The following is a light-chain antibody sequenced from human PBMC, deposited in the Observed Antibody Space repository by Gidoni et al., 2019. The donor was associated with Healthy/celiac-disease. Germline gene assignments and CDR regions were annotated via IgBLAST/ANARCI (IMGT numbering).Light chain of an antibody. J-gene: IGKJ5*01. CDR3: QQYDTLPIT. CDR2: DAS. Sequence: DIKMTQSPSSLSASVGDRISITCQASPDISNYLTWYQQKPGKAPKLLIYDASTLETGVPSRFSGSGSGTEFTLTISRLQPEDIATYYCQQYDTLPITFGQGTRLEIK. V-gene: IGKV1-33*01. CDR1: PDISNY.